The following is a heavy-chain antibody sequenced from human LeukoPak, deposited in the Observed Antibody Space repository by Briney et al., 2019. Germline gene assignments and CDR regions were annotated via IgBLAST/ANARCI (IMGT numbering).Heavy chain of an antibody. V-gene: IGHV4-34*01. J-gene: IGHJ6*02. CDR1: GGSFSGYY. CDR3: ARVIIGGTTSGMDV. CDR2: INHSGST. Sequence: SETLSLTCAVYGGSFSGYYWSWIRQPPGKGLEWIGEINHSGSTNYNPSLKSRVTISVDTSKNQFSLKLSSVTAADTAVYYCARVIIGGTTSGMDVWGQGTTVTVSS. D-gene: IGHD2-15*01.